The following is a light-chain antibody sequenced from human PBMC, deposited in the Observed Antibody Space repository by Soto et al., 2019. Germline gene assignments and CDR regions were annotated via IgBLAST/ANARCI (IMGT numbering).Light chain of an antibody. CDR1: QGMSRY. J-gene: IGKJ1*01. CDR2: AAS. Sequence: VIWMSQSPSLLSASPGDRVTISCRMSQGMSRYLAWYQQKPGKAPELLIYAASTLQSGVPSRFSGSGSGTDFTLTISCLQSEDFATYYCPPYHTIPWPLGQGTKLDI. CDR3: PPYHTIPWP. V-gene: IGKV1D-8*03.